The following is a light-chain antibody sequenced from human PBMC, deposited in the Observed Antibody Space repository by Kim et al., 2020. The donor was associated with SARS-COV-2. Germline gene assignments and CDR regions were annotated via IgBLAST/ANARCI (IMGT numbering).Light chain of an antibody. CDR2: AAS. CDR3: QQFNSFPLT. Sequence: AIQLTQSPSSLSASVGDRVTITCRASQGISSALASYQQKPGKAPKLLIYAASSLDSGVPSRFSGSGSGTDFTLTISSLQPEDFASYYCQQFNSFPLTFGGGTKVDIK. CDR1: QGISSA. V-gene: IGKV1-13*02. J-gene: IGKJ4*01.